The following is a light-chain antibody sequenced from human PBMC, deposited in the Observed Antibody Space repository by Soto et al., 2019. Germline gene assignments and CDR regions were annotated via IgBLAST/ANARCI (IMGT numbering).Light chain of an antibody. CDR1: QSVSSH. J-gene: IGKJ4*01. Sequence: DIVLTQSPATLSLSPGDGATLSCRASQSVSSHLAWYQQKPGQAPRLLIYDASNRATGIPARFSGSGSGTDFILTSSSLAPADFAVYYCQQRTSWPLTFGGGTKVEIK. V-gene: IGKV3-11*01. CDR3: QQRTSWPLT. CDR2: DAS.